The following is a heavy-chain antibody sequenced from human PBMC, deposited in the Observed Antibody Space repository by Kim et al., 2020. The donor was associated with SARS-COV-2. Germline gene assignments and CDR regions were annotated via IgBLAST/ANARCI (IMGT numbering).Heavy chain of an antibody. CDR2: INWNGDST. J-gene: IGHJ6*03. D-gene: IGHD3-10*01. V-gene: IGHV3-20*04. Sequence: GGSLRLSCAASGFSFDDYGMNWVRQAPGKGMEWVSGINWNGDSTGYEDSVKGRFIITRENAKSSLYMQLNSLRAEDTALYYCAGDPSSVRGNYYMDVWG. CDR1: GFSFDDYG. CDR3: AGDPSSVRGNYYMDV.